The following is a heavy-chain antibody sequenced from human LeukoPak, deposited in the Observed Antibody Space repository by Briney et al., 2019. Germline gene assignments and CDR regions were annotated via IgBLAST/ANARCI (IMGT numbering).Heavy chain of an antibody. Sequence: ASVKVSCKASGYTFTSYFMRWVRQAPGQGLEWMGIINPNGGSTSYAQKFQGRVTMTRDTSTSTVYMELSSLRSEDTAVYCCARKISDYGDNAVLGYWGQGTLVTVSS. CDR2: INPNGGST. J-gene: IGHJ4*02. D-gene: IGHD4-17*01. V-gene: IGHV1-46*01. CDR1: GYTFTSYF. CDR3: ARKISDYGDNAVLGY.